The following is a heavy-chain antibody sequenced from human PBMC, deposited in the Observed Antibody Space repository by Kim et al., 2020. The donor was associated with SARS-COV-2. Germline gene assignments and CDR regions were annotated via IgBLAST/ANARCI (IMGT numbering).Heavy chain of an antibody. CDR2: IRSKANSYAT. J-gene: IGHJ4*02. CDR3: TRRPYDSSGTHY. Sequence: GGSLRLSCTASGFTFSGSAMHWVRQASGKGLEWVGRIRSKANSYATAYAASVKGRFTISRDDSKNTAYLQMNSLKTEDTAVYYCTRRPYDSSGTHYWGQGTLVTVSS. V-gene: IGHV3-73*01. CDR1: GFTFSGSA. D-gene: IGHD3-22*01.